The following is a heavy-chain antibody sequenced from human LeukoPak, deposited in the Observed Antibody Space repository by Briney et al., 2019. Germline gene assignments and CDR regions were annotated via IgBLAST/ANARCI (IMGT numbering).Heavy chain of an antibody. CDR3: AKGSYCSSTSCPSGRFDP. CDR1: GFTFTNYA. J-gene: IGHJ5*02. D-gene: IGHD2-2*01. Sequence: PGGSLRLSCAASGFTFTNYAISWVRQAPGKGLEWVSGISGSGGSTFYADSVKGRFTISRDNSKYTLHLQMNSLRAEDTAVYYCAKGSYCSSTSCPSGRFDPWGQGTLVTVSS. V-gene: IGHV3-23*01. CDR2: ISGSGGST.